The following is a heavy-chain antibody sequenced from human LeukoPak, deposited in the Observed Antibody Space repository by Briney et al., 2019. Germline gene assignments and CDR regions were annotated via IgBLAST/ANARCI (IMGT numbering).Heavy chain of an antibody. CDR1: GFTVSSNY. Sequence: GGSLRLSCAASGFTVSSNYMSWVRQAPGKGLEWVSVIYSGGSTYYADSVKGRFTISRDNSKNTLYLQMNSLRAEDTAVYYCAREWQLWLQFSLDYWGQGSLVTVSA. V-gene: IGHV3-53*01. J-gene: IGHJ4*02. D-gene: IGHD5-24*01. CDR2: IYSGGST. CDR3: AREWQLWLQFSLDY.